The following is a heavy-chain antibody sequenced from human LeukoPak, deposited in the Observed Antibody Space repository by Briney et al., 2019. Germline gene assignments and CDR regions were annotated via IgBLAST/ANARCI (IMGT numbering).Heavy chain of an antibody. CDR1: GGTFSSYA. CDR3: ATLCCGSYYMDV. V-gene: IGHV1-69*06. J-gene: IGHJ6*03. D-gene: IGHD2-15*01. CDR2: IIPIFGTA. Sequence: SVKVSCKASGGTFSSYAISWVRQAPGQGLEWMGGIIPIFGTANYAQKFQGRVTITADKSTSTAYMELSSLRSEDTAVYYCATLCCGSYYMDVWGKGTTVTVSS.